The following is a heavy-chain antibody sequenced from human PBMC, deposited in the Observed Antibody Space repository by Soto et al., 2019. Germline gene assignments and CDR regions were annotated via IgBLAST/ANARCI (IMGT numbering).Heavy chain of an antibody. CDR2: IIPIFGTA. CDR3: ARGGGYCYGSGSRPYYYYGMDV. CDR1: GGTFSSYA. D-gene: IGHD3-10*01. Sequence: QVQLVQSGAEVKKPGSSVKVSCKASGGTFSSYAISWVRQAPGQGLEWMGGIIPIFGTANYAQKFQGRVMITADEATSTAYMELSSLRCEDAAVYSCARGGGYCYGSGSRPYYYYGMDVWGQGTTVPVSS. J-gene: IGHJ6*02. V-gene: IGHV1-69*01.